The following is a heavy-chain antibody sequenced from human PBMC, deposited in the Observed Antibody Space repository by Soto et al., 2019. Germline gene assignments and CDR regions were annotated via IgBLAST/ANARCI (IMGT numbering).Heavy chain of an antibody. Sequence: SETLSITCTVSGGSISSYYWSWIRQPPGKGLEWIGYIYYSGSTNYNPSLKSRVTISVDTSKNQFSLKLSSVTAADTAVYYCARGLGHDSSGYYFRGPDYLDYWGQGTLVTVSS. CDR2: IYYSGST. CDR3: ARGLGHDSSGYYFRGPDYLDY. CDR1: GGSISSYY. V-gene: IGHV4-59*01. D-gene: IGHD3-22*01. J-gene: IGHJ4*02.